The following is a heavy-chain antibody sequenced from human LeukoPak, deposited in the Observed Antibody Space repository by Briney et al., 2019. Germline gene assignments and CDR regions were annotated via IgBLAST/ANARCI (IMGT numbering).Heavy chain of an antibody. CDR2: IIPIFGTA. Sequence: GASVKVSCKASGSTFSSYDINWVRQAPGQGLEWMGRIIPIFGTANYAQKFQGRVTITTDESTSTAYMELSSLRSEDTAVYYCARAIRELLPPSDAFDIWGQGTMVTVSS. D-gene: IGHD1-26*01. CDR1: GSTFSSYD. CDR3: ARAIRELLPPSDAFDI. J-gene: IGHJ3*02. V-gene: IGHV1-69*05.